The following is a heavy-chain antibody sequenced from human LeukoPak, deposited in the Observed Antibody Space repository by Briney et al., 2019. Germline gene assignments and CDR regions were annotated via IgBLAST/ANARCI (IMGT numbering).Heavy chain of an antibody. CDR2: INHSGST. CDR3: ARARRRYCSSTSCYRGGWFDP. V-gene: IGHV4-34*01. J-gene: IGHJ5*02. CDR1: GGSFSGYY. D-gene: IGHD2-2*01. Sequence: ASETLSLTCAVYGGSFSGYYWSWIRQPPGKGLEWIGEINHSGSTNYNPSLKSRVTISVDTSKNQFSLKLSSVTAADTAVYYCARARRRYCSSTSCYRGGWFDPWGQGTLVTVSS.